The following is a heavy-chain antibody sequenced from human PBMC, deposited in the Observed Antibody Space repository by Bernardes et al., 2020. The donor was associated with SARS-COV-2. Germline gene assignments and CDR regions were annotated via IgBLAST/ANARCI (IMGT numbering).Heavy chain of an antibody. CDR3: ARRRYDFWSGYFDP. CDR2: IYYSGST. J-gene: IGHJ5*02. Sequence: SETLSLTCTVSGGSISSYYWSWIRQPPGKGLEWIGYIYYSGSTNYNPSLKSRVTISVDTSKNQFSLKLSSVTAADTAVYYFARRRYDFWSGYFDPWGQGTLVTVSS. V-gene: IGHV4-59*08. D-gene: IGHD3-3*01. CDR1: GGSISSYY.